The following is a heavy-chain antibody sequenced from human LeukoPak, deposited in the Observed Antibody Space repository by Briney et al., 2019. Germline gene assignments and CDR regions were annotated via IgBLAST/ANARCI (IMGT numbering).Heavy chain of an antibody. J-gene: IGHJ3*02. Sequence: ASVKVSCKASGYTFIRYHMHWVRQAPGQGLEWMGIINPSGGSTSYAQKFQGRVTMTSDTSTSTVYMELTSLRSEDTAVYYCATGEYAFDIWGQGTMVTVSS. CDR2: INPSGGST. CDR1: GYTFIRYH. V-gene: IGHV1-46*01. CDR3: ATGEYAFDI.